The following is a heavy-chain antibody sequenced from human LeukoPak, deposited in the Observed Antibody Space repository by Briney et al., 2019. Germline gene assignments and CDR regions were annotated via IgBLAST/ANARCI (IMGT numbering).Heavy chain of an antibody. CDR1: GFTFCVYY. CDR2: FCSSSSYT. Sequence: GSLRLSCAASGFTFCVYYVSWIRQAPGEGGGGVSYFCSSSSYTNYADSVKGRFTISRDNAKNSLYLQMNSLRAEDTAVYYCARVEGIAVAENAFDIWGQGTMVTVSS. J-gene: IGHJ3*02. V-gene: IGHV3-11*06. D-gene: IGHD6-19*01. CDR3: ARVEGIAVAENAFDI.